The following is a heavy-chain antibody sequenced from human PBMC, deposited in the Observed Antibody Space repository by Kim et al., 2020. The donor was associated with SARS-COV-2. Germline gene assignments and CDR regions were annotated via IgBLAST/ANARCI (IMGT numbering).Heavy chain of an antibody. D-gene: IGHD2-2*03. CDR1: GYTFSDYH. V-gene: IGHV1-2*02. J-gene: IGHJ4*02. CDR2: INCKTGVT. CDR3: ATWIPVPTGRVPY. Sequence: ASVKVSCKASGYTFSDYHIHWVRQAPGQGLEWMAWINCKTGVTEYAQMFQGRITVTRDTSISTAYMDVNGLMSDDTAVYYCATWIPVPTGRVPYWGQGTLVTVSS.